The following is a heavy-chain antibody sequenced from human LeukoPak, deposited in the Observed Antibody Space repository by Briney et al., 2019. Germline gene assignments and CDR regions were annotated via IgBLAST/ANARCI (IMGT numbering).Heavy chain of an antibody. CDR3: ARVVAAATYYFDY. Sequence: SETLSLTCTVSGGSIRSYYWSWIRQSPGKGLEWIGSIYYIGSTKYNPSLKSRVTISVDTSKNQFSLKLTSVTAAYTAVYYCARVVAAATYYFDYWGQGALVTVSS. CDR1: GGSIRSYY. CDR2: IYYIGST. J-gene: IGHJ4*02. D-gene: IGHD6-13*01. V-gene: IGHV4-59*01.